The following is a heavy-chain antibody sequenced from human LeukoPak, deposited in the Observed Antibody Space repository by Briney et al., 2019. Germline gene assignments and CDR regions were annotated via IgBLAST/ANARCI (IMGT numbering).Heavy chain of an antibody. CDR1: GFTFSSYW. CDR2: INHDGSEK. J-gene: IGHJ4*02. V-gene: IGHV3-7*01. CDR3: ARDGGSGWFWRFEFDY. Sequence: GGTLRLSCAASGFTFSSYWMNWIRKAPGKGQDRVANINHDGSEKYYVDSVKGRFTISRDNAKNSLYLQMNSLRAEDTAVYYCARDGGSGWFWRFEFDYWGQGTLVTVSS. D-gene: IGHD6-19*01.